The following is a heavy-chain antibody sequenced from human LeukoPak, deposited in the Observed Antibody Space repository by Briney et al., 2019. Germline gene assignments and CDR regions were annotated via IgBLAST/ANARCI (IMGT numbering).Heavy chain of an antibody. Sequence: PGRSLRLSCAASGFTFRTYSMHWVRQAPGKGLEWVAIISSAGTIINYADSVKGRFSISRDNSKNTLYLQMDSLRVEDTAVYYCAKDHRWLVDYWGQGSLVTVSS. J-gene: IGHJ4*02. CDR3: AKDHRWLVDY. D-gene: IGHD6-19*01. CDR1: GFTFRTYS. V-gene: IGHV3-30-3*01. CDR2: ISSAGTII.